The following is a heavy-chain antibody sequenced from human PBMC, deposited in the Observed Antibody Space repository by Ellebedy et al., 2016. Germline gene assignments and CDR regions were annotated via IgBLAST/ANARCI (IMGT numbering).Heavy chain of an antibody. J-gene: IGHJ3*02. CDR2: IGLNDGNT. D-gene: IGHD1-26*01. V-gene: IGHV3-23*01. CDR1: GFTLSNYA. CDR3: AKTFGGSLYDASDI. Sequence: GGSLRLSCAASGFTLSNYAMTWVRQAPGKGLEWVASIGLNDGNTYFADSVKGRFIRSRDNSNNTLYLQMNSLRAEDTGVYYCAKTFGGSLYDASDIWGQGTKVTVSS.